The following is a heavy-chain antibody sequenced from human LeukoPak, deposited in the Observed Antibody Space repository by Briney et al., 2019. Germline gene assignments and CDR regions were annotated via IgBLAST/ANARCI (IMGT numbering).Heavy chain of an antibody. V-gene: IGHV4-30-4*08. CDR2: IYYSGST. CDR3: AREAAIVVPAARAGGHSWFDP. J-gene: IGHJ5*02. CDR1: GGSFSGYY. D-gene: IGHD2-2*01. Sequence: SETLSLTCAVYGGSFSGYYWSWIRQPPGKGLEWIGYIYYSGSTYYNPSLKSRVTISVDTSKNQFSLKLSSVTAADTAVYYCAREAAIVVPAARAGGHSWFDPWGQGTLVTVSS.